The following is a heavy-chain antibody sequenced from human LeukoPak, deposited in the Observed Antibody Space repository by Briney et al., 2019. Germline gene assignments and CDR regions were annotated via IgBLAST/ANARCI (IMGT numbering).Heavy chain of an antibody. CDR1: GYTFTSYY. Sequence: ASVKVSCKASGYTFTSYYMHWVRQAPGQGLEWMGIINPSGGSTSYAQKFQGRVTMTRDMSTSTVYMELSSLRSEDTAVYYCARGGYCSGGSCYSIGWFDPWAQGTLVTVSS. D-gene: IGHD2-15*01. CDR3: ARGGYCSGGSCYSIGWFDP. V-gene: IGHV1-46*01. J-gene: IGHJ5*02. CDR2: INPSGGST.